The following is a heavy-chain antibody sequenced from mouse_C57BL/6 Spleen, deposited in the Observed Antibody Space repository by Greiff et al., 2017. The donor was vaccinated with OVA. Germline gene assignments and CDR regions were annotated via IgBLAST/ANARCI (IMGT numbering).Heavy chain of an antibody. CDR1: GYTFTSYW. J-gene: IGHJ2*01. Sequence: QVQLQQPGAELVRPGTSVKLSCKASGYTFTSYWMHWVKQRPGQGLEWIGVIDPSDSYTNYNQKFKGKATLTVDTSSSTAYMQLSSLTSEDSAVYYCARKTTVVHFDYWGQGTTLTVSS. V-gene: IGHV1-59*01. CDR3: ARKTTVVHFDY. CDR2: IDPSDSYT. D-gene: IGHD1-1*01.